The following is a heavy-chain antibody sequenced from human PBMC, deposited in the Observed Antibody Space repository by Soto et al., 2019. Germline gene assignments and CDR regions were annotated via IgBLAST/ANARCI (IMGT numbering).Heavy chain of an antibody. CDR2: IYWNDDK. V-gene: IGHV2-5*01. Sequence: QITLKESGPTLVKPTQTLTLTCTFSGFSLSTSGVGVGWIRQPPGKALEWLALIYWNDDKRYSPSLKSRLTITKDTSKNQVVLTMTNMDPVDTATYYCAHSLAGGIYYYGSGSYPIFDYWGQGTLVTVSS. J-gene: IGHJ4*02. D-gene: IGHD3-10*01. CDR1: GFSLSTSGVG. CDR3: AHSLAGGIYYYGSGSYPIFDY.